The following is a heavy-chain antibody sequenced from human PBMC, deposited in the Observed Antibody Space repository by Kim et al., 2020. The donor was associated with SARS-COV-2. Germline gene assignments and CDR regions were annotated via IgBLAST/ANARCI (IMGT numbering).Heavy chain of an antibody. V-gene: IGHV1-69*13. J-gene: IGHJ6*02. CDR2: IIPIFGTA. Sequence: SVKVSCMASGGTFNTYAISWVRQAPGQGLEWMGGIIPIFGTASYTQNFQGRVTITAHESTTTAYMELSSLRSEDTAVYYCAREGSSSLSVDYFYGMEVWGQGTTVTVSS. CDR1: GGTFNTYA. D-gene: IGHD2-2*01. CDR3: AREGSSSLSVDYFYGMEV.